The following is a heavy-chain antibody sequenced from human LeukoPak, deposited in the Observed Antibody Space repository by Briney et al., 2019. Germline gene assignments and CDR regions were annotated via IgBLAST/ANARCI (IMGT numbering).Heavy chain of an antibody. J-gene: IGHJ4*02. V-gene: IGHV3-48*03. Sequence: GGSLRLSCAASGFTFSSYEMNWVRQAPGQGLEWVSYISSSGSTIYYADSVKGRFTISRNNAKNSLYLQMNSLRAEEQAVYYRLCGHTLEDRGGFDYWGQGTLVTVSS. D-gene: IGHD5-18*01. CDR2: ISSSGSTI. CDR3: LCGHTLEDRGGFDY. CDR1: GFTFSSYE.